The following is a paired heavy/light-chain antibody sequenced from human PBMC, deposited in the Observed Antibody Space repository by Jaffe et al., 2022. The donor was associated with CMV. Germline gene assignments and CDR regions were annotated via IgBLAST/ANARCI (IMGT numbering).Light chain of an antibody. J-gene: IGKJ4*01. CDR1: QRIGTW. CDR2: KAS. V-gene: IGKV1-5*03. CDR3: QQYNTYFVT. Sequence: DIQMTQSPSTLSASVGDRVTITCRASQRIGTWLAWFQQKPGKAPKPLIYKASSLENGVPSRFSGSGSGTEFTLTISSLQPDDFATYYCQQYNTYFVTFGGGTKVEIK.
Heavy chain of an antibody. Sequence: QVQLQESGPGLLKPSETLSLTCTVSGASTSSSSYYWGWIRQPPGKGLEWIGTVYYSGRTYHNPSLKSPVTISLDTSKNQFSLRLSTVTAADTAVYYCARWNVAVPASIFWGLGTLVTVSS. CDR1: GASTSSSSYY. CDR2: VYYSGRT. CDR3: ARWNVAVPASIF. J-gene: IGHJ4*02. D-gene: IGHD3-3*02. V-gene: IGHV4-39*01.